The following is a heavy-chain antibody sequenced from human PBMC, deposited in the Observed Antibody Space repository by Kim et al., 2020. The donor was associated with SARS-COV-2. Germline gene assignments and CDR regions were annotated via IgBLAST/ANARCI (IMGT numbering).Heavy chain of an antibody. CDR2: IKQDGSEK. CDR3: ARDLYYDFWSGYYERGRFDY. D-gene: IGHD3-3*01. Sequence: GGSLRLSCAASGFTFSSYWMSWVRQAPGKGLEWVANIKQDGSEKYYVDSVKGRFTISRDNAKNSLYLQMNSLRAEDTAVYYCARDLYYDFWSGYYERGRFDYWGQGTLVTVSS. CDR1: GFTFSSYW. V-gene: IGHV3-7*01. J-gene: IGHJ4*02.